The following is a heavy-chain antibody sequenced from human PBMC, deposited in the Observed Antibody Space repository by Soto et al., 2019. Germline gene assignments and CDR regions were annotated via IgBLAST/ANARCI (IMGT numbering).Heavy chain of an antibody. V-gene: IGHV3-23*01. Sequence: PGGSLRLSCAASGFTFSSYAMNWVRQAPGKGLEWVSAISGSGGSTYYADSVKGRFTISRDSSKNTLYLQMNSLRAEDTAVYYCAKGNSWSPALVLDIWGKGTMVIVSS. CDR1: GFTFSSYA. J-gene: IGHJ3*02. CDR2: ISGSGGST. D-gene: IGHD1-7*01. CDR3: AKGNSWSPALVLDI.